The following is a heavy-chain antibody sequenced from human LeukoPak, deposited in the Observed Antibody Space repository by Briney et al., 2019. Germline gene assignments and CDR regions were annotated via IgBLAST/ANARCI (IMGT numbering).Heavy chain of an antibody. V-gene: IGHV4-34*01. J-gene: IGHJ4*02. CDR3: ARSGYSYGLDY. Sequence: SETLSLTCAVYGGSFSGYYSRWIRKPPGKGLEWIGEINHSGSTNYNPSLKSRVTISVDTSKNQFSLKLSSVTAADTAVYYCARSGYSYGLDYWGQGTLVTVSS. CDR2: INHSGST. D-gene: IGHD5-18*01. CDR1: GGSFSGYY.